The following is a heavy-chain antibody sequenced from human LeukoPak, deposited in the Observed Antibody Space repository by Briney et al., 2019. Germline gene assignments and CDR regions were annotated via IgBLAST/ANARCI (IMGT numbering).Heavy chain of an antibody. D-gene: IGHD3-3*01. Sequence: GESLKISCKGSGYSFTSYWIGWVRQMPGKGLEWMGIIYPGDSDTRYSPSFQAQVTISADKSISTAYLQWSSLKASDTAMYYCARGTPSYDFWSGYRKVPDAFDIWGQGTMVTVSS. CDR1: GYSFTSYW. J-gene: IGHJ3*02. V-gene: IGHV5-51*01. CDR3: ARGTPSYDFWSGYRKVPDAFDI. CDR2: IYPGDSDT.